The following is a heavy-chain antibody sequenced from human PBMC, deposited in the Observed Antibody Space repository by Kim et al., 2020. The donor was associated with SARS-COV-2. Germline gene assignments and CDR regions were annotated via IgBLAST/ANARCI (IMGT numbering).Heavy chain of an antibody. CDR2: IWYDGSNK. V-gene: IGHV3-33*01. CDR1: GFTFSSYG. J-gene: IGHJ4*02. CDR3: ARDLRGDYRGDY. D-gene: IGHD4-17*01. Sequence: GGSLRLSCAASGFTFSSYGMHWVRQAPGKGLEWVAVIWYDGSNKYYADSVKGRFTISRDNSKNTLYLQMNSLRAEDTAVYYCARDLRGDYRGDYWGQGTLVTVSS.